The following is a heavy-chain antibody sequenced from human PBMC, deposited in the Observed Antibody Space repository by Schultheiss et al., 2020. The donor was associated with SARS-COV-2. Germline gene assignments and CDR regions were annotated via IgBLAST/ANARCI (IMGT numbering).Heavy chain of an antibody. V-gene: IGHV3-23*01. Sequence: GESLKISCAASAFTFSSYAMSWVRQAPGKGLEWVSAISGSGSTIYYADSVKGRFTISRDNAKNSLYLQMNSLRAEDTAVYYCARDRTWGDGYNLDAFDIWGQGTMVTVSS. CDR3: ARDRTWGDGYNLDAFDI. CDR1: AFTFSSYA. CDR2: ISGSGSTI. J-gene: IGHJ3*02. D-gene: IGHD5-24*01.